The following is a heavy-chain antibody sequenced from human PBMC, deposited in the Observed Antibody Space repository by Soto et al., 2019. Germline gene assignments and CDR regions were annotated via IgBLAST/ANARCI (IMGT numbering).Heavy chain of an antibody. V-gene: IGHV1-69*13. CDR1: GGTFSSYA. Sequence: GASVKVSCKASGGTFSSYAISWVRQAPGQGLEWMGGIIPIFGTANYAQKFQGRVTITADESTSTAYMELSSLRSEDTAVYYCAREGYGDFYYYYGMDVWGQGTTVTVSS. CDR2: IIPIFGTA. J-gene: IGHJ6*02. D-gene: IGHD4-17*01. CDR3: AREGYGDFYYYYGMDV.